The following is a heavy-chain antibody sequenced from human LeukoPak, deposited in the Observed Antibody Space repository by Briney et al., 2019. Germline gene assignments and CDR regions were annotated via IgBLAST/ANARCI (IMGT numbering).Heavy chain of an antibody. Sequence: GGSLRLSCVASGFTFGSYAMSLVRQLTGKGLEWVSGMSGSGSGTYYADSVKGRFTISRDNSKNTVYLQMNNLRADDTAVYSCAKDKDNYYDSSGYYLGYFDHWGQGTLVIVSS. J-gene: IGHJ4*02. V-gene: IGHV3-23*01. CDR2: MSGSGSGT. CDR3: AKDKDNYYDSSGYYLGYFDH. CDR1: GFTFGSYA. D-gene: IGHD3-22*01.